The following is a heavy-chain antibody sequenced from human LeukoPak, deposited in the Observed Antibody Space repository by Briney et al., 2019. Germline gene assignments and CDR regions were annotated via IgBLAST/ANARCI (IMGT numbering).Heavy chain of an antibody. V-gene: IGHV3-21*01. CDR1: GFTFSGYD. D-gene: IGHD3-10*01. J-gene: IGHJ5*02. CDR2: ITFSSSHI. Sequence: KPGGSLRLSCAASGFTFSGYDMTWVRQPPGKGLECVSYITFSSSHIYYADSVKGRFTISRDNTKDSLYLQMNSMRAEDTAIYYCARGPQFSGPGWFDPWGEGTLVTVSS. CDR3: ARGPQFSGPGWFDP.